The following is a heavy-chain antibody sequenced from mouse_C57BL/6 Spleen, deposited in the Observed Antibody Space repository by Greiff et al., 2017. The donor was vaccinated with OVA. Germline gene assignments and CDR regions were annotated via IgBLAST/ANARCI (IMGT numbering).Heavy chain of an antibody. CDR2: FYPGSGSI. J-gene: IGHJ4*01. CDR1: GYTFTEYT. Sequence: QVQLKESGAELVKPGASVKLSCKASGYTFTEYTIHWVKQRSGQGLEWIGWFYPGSGSIKYNEKFKDKATLTADKSSSTVYMELSRLTSEDSAVYFCARHEDWEGSTQSYYCYDGYAMEYWGQGTSVTVSS. D-gene: IGHD2-9*01. V-gene: IGHV1-62-2*01. CDR3: ARHEDWEGSTQSYYCYDGYAMEY.